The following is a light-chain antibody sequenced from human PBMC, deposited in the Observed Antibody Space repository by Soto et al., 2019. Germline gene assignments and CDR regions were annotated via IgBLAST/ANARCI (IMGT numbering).Light chain of an antibody. V-gene: IGKV1-5*01. CDR3: QQYNTYST. CDR2: DAS. CDR1: QSISSW. J-gene: IGKJ5*01. Sequence: DIQMTPSPSTLSASVGDRVPIPCRASQSISSWLAWYQQKPGKAPKLLIYDASSLESGVPSRFSGSGSGTEFTLTISSLQPDDFATYYCQQYNTYSTFGQGTRREIK.